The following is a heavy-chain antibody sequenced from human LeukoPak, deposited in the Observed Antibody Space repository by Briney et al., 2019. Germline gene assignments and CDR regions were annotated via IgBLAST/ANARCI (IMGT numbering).Heavy chain of an antibody. Sequence: PGKSLRLSCAASGFTFSSYWMHWVRQAPGKGLVWVSRINSDGSITTYADSVKGRFTISRDNAKNTLYLQMNSLRAEDTAVYYCAGGISATGGGWGQGTMVTVSS. CDR2: INSDGSIT. J-gene: IGHJ3*01. D-gene: IGHD6-13*01. V-gene: IGHV3-74*01. CDR1: GFTFSSYW. CDR3: AGGISATGGG.